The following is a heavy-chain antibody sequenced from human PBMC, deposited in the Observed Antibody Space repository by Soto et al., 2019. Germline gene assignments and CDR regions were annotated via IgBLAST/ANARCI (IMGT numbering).Heavy chain of an antibody. J-gene: IGHJ5*02. V-gene: IGHV3-7*03. CDR1: GLVFKTYW. D-gene: IGHD3-10*01. CDR2: IDQDGSAT. Sequence: VQLGESGGALVQPGGSLRLSCAASGLVFKTYWVEWVLQAPGKGLEWVASIDQDGSATYYADAVKGRFTRSRDNAADSAHLHMNSLRVGDTAIYSCATPGSYSGGTWCQGTLVTVNS. CDR3: ATPGSYSGGT.